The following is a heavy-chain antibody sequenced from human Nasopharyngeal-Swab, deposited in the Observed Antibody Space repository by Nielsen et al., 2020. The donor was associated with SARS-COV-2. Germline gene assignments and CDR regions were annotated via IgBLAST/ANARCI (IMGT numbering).Heavy chain of an antibody. CDR2: IYSSGST. Sequence: SETLSLTCTVSGGSMNSDNFYWGWIRLPPGKGLDWIGNIYSSGSTYFNPSLKGRVTISLDTSKNQFSLKLRSVTAADTAVYYCARLGGLASRPLDYWGQGTLVIVSS. CDR1: GGSMNSDNFY. CDR3: ARLGGLASRPLDY. D-gene: IGHD3-16*01. J-gene: IGHJ4*02. V-gene: IGHV4-39*07.